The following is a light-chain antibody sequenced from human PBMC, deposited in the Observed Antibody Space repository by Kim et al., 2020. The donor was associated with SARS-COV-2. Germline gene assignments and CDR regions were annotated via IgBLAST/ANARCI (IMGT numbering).Light chain of an antibody. J-gene: IGLJ1*01. CDR1: KLGDKY. CDR2: QDS. V-gene: IGLV3-1*01. Sequence: SYELTQPPSVSVSPGQTASITCSGDKLGDKYACWYQQKPGQSPVLVIYQDSKRPSGIPERFSGSNSGNTATLTISGTQAMDEADDYCQAWDSSTAEVFGT. CDR3: QAWDSSTAEV.